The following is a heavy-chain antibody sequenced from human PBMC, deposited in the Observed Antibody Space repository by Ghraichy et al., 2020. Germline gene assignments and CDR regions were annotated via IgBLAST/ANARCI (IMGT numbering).Heavy chain of an antibody. CDR1: GGSISSYY. V-gene: IGHV4-59*08. Sequence: ESLNISCTVSGGSISSYYWSWIRQPPGKGLEWIGYIFYSGSTNYNPSLKSRVTISVDTSKNQFSLKLSSVTAADTAVYYCARQSGTTGFDYWGQGTLVTVSS. CDR3: ARQSGTTGFDY. CDR2: IFYSGST. D-gene: IGHD1-7*01. J-gene: IGHJ4*02.